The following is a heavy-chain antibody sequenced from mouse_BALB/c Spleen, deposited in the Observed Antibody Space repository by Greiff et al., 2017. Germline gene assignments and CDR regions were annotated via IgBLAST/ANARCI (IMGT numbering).Heavy chain of an antibody. V-gene: IGHV2-6-7*01. CDR1: GFSLTGYG. CDR3: ASPIYDGYYGFAY. D-gene: IGHD2-3*01. CDR2: IWGDGST. J-gene: IGHJ3*01. Sequence: VQLKESGPGLVAPSQSLSITCTVSGFSLTGYGVNWVRQPPGKGLEWLGMIWGDGSTDYNSALKSRLSISKDNSKSQVFLKMNSLQTDDTARYYCASPIYDGYYGFAYWGQGTLVTVSA.